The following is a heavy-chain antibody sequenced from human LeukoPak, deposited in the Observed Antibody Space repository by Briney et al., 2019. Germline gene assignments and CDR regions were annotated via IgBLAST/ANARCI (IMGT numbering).Heavy chain of an antibody. V-gene: IGHV1-18*04. Sequence: ASVKVSCKASGYTFSNYGINWVRQAPGQGLEWMGWISSYNGDTNYAQNLQGRVTMTTDTSTSTAYMELSRLRSDDTAVYYCARKLGYANYFDYWGQGTLVTVSS. CDR3: ARKLGYANYFDY. J-gene: IGHJ4*02. CDR2: ISSYNGDT. D-gene: IGHD5-12*01. CDR1: GYTFSNYG.